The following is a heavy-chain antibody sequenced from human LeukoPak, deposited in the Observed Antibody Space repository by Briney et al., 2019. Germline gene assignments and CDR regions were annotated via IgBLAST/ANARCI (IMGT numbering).Heavy chain of an antibody. Sequence: ASVKVSCRASGYTFTGYYISWVRQAPGQGLEWMGWINPDSGGAHYAQNFQGWVTMTRDTSISAAYMELSRLRSDDTAVYYCARGTLTAPRSAFDIWGQGTMVTVSS. CDR3: ARGTLTAPRSAFDI. CDR1: GYTFTGYY. J-gene: IGHJ3*02. CDR2: INPDSGGA. V-gene: IGHV1-2*04. D-gene: IGHD1-14*01.